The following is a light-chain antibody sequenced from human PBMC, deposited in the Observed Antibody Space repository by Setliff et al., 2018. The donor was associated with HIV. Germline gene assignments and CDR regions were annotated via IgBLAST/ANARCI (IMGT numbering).Light chain of an antibody. CDR3: QQLNSYPPIT. CDR2: AAS. Sequence: DIQLTQSPSFLSASVGDRVTITCRASQGISSYLAWYQQKPGKAPSLLIYAASTLQSGVPSRFSGSGSGTEFTLTISSLQPEDFATYYCQQLNSYPPITVGQGTRLEIK. CDR1: QGISSY. J-gene: IGKJ5*01. V-gene: IGKV1-9*01.